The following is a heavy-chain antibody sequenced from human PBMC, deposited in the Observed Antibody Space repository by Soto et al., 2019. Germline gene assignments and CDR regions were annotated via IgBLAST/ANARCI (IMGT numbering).Heavy chain of an antibody. V-gene: IGHV4-61*08. CDR2: IYYSGST. CDR3: ARARGGGYSYGGYNWFDP. CDR1: GGSISSGGYY. Sequence: PSETLSLTCTVSGGSISSGGYYWSWIRQHPGKGLEWIGYIYYSGSTNYNPSLKSRVTISVDTSKNQFSLKLSSVTAADTAVYYCARARGGGYSYGGYNWFDPWGQGTLVTVSS. J-gene: IGHJ5*02. D-gene: IGHD5-18*01.